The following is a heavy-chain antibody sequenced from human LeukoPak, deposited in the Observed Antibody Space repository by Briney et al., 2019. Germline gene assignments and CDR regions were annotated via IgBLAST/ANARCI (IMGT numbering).Heavy chain of an antibody. CDR3: AEAASVRGVSY. V-gene: IGHV3-30-3*01. CDR1: GFTFSSYA. CDR2: ISYDGSNK. J-gene: IGHJ4*02. D-gene: IGHD3-10*01. Sequence: GGSLRLSCAASGFTFSSYAMHWVRQAPGKGLEWVAVISYDGSNKYYADSVKGRFTISRDNAKNTLYLQMNSLRAEDTAVYYCAEAASVRGVSYWGQGTLVTVSS.